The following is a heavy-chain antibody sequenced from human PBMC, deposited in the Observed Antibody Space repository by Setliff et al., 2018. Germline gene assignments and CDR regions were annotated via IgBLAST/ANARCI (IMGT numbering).Heavy chain of an antibody. V-gene: IGHV1-18*01. CDR2: ISVYSGNA. Sequence: ASVKVSCKASGYSFSDSAVNWVRQAPGQGLEWVGWISVYSGNAYYAQKLQDRVTLTTYTSTTTAYLELNNLRADDTAVFYCVPGRGSWGQGALVTVSS. J-gene: IGHJ5*02. CDR1: GYSFSDSA. CDR3: VPGRGS. D-gene: IGHD6-25*01.